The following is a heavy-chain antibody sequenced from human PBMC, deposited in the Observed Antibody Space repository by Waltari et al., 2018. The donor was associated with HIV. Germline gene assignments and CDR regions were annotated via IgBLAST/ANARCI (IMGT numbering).Heavy chain of an antibody. CDR3: AHALNAAYCGGDCSTPHNWFDP. CDR1: GFSPSTSGVG. CDR2: IYWDDDK. V-gene: IGHV2-5*02. D-gene: IGHD2-21*02. Sequence: QITLKESGPTLVKPTQTLTLTCTFSGFSPSTSGVGVGWLRQPPGKALEALGLIYWDDDKRYSPSLKSRLTITKDTSKNQVVLTMTNMDPVDTATYYCAHALNAAYCGGDCSTPHNWFDPWGQGTLVTVSS. J-gene: IGHJ5*02.